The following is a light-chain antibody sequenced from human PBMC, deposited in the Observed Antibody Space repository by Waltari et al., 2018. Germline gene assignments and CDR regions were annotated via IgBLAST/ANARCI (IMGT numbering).Light chain of an antibody. V-gene: IGLV2-8*01. CDR1: SRDVGGYNY. CDR2: GVD. Sequence: QSALTQPPSASGSPGQSVTISCTGSSRDVGGYNYVSWYQQHPGKAPKLMIYGVDKRPSGFPDLFSGFKSGNTASLTVSGLQAEDEADYFCASYASTRKVFGGGTKLTVL. CDR3: ASYASTRKV. J-gene: IGLJ3*02.